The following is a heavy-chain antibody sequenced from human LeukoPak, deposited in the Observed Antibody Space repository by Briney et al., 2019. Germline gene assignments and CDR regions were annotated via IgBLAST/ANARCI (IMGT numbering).Heavy chain of an antibody. CDR1: GFTFSTYA. CDR2: ISYDGSEI. D-gene: IGHD1-26*01. V-gene: IGHV3-30*04. CDR3: PAREWGL. J-gene: IGHJ4*02. Sequence: AGGSLRLSCAGSGFTFSTYAIHWVRQAPGKGLEWVTIISYDGSEIYYANSVKGRFTISRDNSKNTLYLQMNSLRAEDTAVYYCPAREWGLWGQGTLVTVSS.